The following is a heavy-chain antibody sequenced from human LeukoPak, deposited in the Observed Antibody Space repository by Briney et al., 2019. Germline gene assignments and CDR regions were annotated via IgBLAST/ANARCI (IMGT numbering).Heavy chain of an antibody. V-gene: IGHV3-53*01. CDR3: ARDVNSYAHCGH. J-gene: IGHJ4*02. CDR2: IYKDGRT. Sequence: PGGSLRLSCAASGFTVNSNYMSWVRQAPGKGLERVSIIYKDGRTYYADSVKGRSTISRDNSRNMLYLQMNSLRAEDTAVYYCARDVNSYAHCGHWGQGTLVTVSS. D-gene: IGHD5-18*01. CDR1: GFTVNSNY.